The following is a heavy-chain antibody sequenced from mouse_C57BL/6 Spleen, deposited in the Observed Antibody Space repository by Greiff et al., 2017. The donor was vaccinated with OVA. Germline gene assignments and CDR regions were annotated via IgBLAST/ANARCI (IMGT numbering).Heavy chain of an antibody. CDR1: GYTFTDYY. J-gene: IGHJ2*01. CDR2: IYPGSGNT. CDR3: ARAPYYSNYFDY. Sequence: QVQLKESGAELVRPGASVKLSCKASGYTFTDYYINWVKQRPGQGLEWIARIYPGSGNTYYNEKFKGKATLTAEKSSSTAYMQLSSLTSEDSAVYFCARAPYYSNYFDYWGQGTTLTVSS. V-gene: IGHV1-76*01. D-gene: IGHD2-5*01.